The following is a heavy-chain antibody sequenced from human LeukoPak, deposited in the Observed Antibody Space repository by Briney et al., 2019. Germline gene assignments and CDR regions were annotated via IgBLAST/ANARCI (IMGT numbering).Heavy chain of an antibody. D-gene: IGHD6-19*01. V-gene: IGHV3-30*02. J-gene: IGHJ4*02. CDR2: TRYDEDNK. Sequence: GGSLRLSCAAPGFTFSSYGMNWVPQAPGKGLERVAFTRYDEDNKYYAESVKGRFTISRDNSKNTLYLQINSLRVEDTAGYYCAKDTATIAVAGTCFDYWGQGTLVTVSS. CDR3: AKDTATIAVAGTCFDY. CDR1: GFTFSSYG.